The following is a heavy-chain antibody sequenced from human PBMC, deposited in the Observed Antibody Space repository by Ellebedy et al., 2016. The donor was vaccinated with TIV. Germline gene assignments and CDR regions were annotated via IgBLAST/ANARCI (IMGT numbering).Heavy chain of an antibody. D-gene: IGHD3-22*01. J-gene: IGHJ4*02. Sequence: GESLKISCAASGFTFSSYAMSWVRQAPGKGLEWVSAISGSGASTYYADSVKGRFTISRDNSKNPLYLQVNSLRAEDTAVYYCAKDAKYDNSAYFDYWGQGALVTVSS. CDR2: ISGSGAST. CDR3: AKDAKYDNSAYFDY. V-gene: IGHV3-23*01. CDR1: GFTFSSYA.